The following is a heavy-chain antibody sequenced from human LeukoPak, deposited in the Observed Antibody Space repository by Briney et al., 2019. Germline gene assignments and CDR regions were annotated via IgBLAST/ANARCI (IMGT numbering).Heavy chain of an antibody. Sequence: GGSLRLSCVASGFTFSTYGMSWVRQAPGKGLEWVSAISGSGGSTYYADSVKGRFTISRDNSKSTLYLQMNSLRAEDTAVYYCAKDGGEYYGILTGYYPRLYYMDVWGKGTTVTISS. V-gene: IGHV3-23*01. CDR3: AKDGGEYYGILTGYYPRLYYMDV. J-gene: IGHJ6*03. CDR2: ISGSGGST. CDR1: GFTFSTYG. D-gene: IGHD3-9*01.